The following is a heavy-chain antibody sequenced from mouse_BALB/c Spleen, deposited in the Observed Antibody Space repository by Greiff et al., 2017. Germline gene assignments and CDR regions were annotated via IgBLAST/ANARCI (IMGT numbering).Heavy chain of an antibody. CDR1: GFNIKDTY. D-gene: IGHD1-2*01. J-gene: IGHJ4*01. V-gene: IGHV14-3*02. CDR3: ARSGILRLPNAMDY. Sequence: EVQRVESGAELVKPGASVKLSCTASGFNIKDTYMHWVKQRPEQGLEWIGRIDPANGNTKYDPKFQGKATITADTSSNTAYLQLSSLTSEDTAVYYCARSGILRLPNAMDYWGQGTSVTVSS. CDR2: IDPANGNT.